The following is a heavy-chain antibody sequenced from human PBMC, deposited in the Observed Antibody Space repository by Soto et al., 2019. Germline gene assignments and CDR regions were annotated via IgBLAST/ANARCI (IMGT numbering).Heavy chain of an antibody. CDR2: IYYSGST. Sequence: QVQLQESGPGLVKPSETLSLTCTVSGGSVSSGSYYWSWIRQPPGKGLEWIGYIYYSGSTNYNPSLKRRVTISVYTSKNQFSLKLRSVTAADTAVYYCANYPTTVTSDYWGQGTLVTVSS. D-gene: IGHD4-17*01. CDR1: GGSVSSGSYY. J-gene: IGHJ4*02. CDR3: ANYPTTVTSDY. V-gene: IGHV4-61*01.